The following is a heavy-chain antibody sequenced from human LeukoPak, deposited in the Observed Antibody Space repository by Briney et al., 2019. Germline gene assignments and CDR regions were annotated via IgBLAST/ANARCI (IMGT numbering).Heavy chain of an antibody. CDR3: AREFRFLEWYDSYYYYYMDV. CDR1: GYTFTSHG. V-gene: IGHV1-18*01. CDR2: ISAYNGNT. J-gene: IGHJ6*03. Sequence: ASVKVSCKASGYTFTSHGISWVRQAPGQGLEWMGWISAYNGNTNYAQKLQGRVTMTRDMSTSTVYMELSSLRSEDTAVYYCAREFRFLEWYDSYYYYYMDVWGKGTTVTVSS. D-gene: IGHD3-3*01.